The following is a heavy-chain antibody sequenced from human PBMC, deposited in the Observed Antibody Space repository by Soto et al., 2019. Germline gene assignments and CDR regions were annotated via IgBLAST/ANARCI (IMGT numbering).Heavy chain of an antibody. CDR3: AREDSSGYDDYFDD. V-gene: IGHV4-31*03. CDR2: IDYSGST. J-gene: IGHJ4*02. D-gene: IGHD3-22*01. Sequence: QVQLQESGPGLVKPSQTMSLTCTVSGGYISSGGYYWSWSRPHPGKDLEWIGYIDYSGSTYYNPSTNRRVTLSVDTSKNQCALKLISVTAADTSVYYCAREDSSGYDDYFDDCGQVTLVTLSA. CDR1: GGYISSGGYY.